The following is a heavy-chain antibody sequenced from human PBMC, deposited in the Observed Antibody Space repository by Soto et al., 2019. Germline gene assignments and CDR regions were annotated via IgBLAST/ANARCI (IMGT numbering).Heavy chain of an antibody. CDR3: ATPAYSGSYYDPGFDY. CDR2: FDPEDGET. Sequence: ASVKVSCKVSGYTLTELSMHWVRQAPGKGLEWMGGFDPEDGETIYAQKFQGRVTMTEDTSTDTAYMELSSLRSEDTAVYYCATPAYSGSYYDPGFDYWGQGTLVNVS. J-gene: IGHJ4*02. V-gene: IGHV1-24*01. CDR1: GYTLTELS. D-gene: IGHD1-26*01.